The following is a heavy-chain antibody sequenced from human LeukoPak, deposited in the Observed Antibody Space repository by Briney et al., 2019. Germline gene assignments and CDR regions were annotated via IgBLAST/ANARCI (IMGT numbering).Heavy chain of an antibody. D-gene: IGHD1-26*01. CDR1: GFTFSSYG. CDR2: ISYDGSNK. J-gene: IGHJ4*02. CDR3: AIPIVGAMGGDY. V-gene: IGHV3-30*03. Sequence: GGSLRLSCAASGFTFSSYGMHWVRQAPGKGLEWVAVISYDGSNKYYADSVKGRFTISRDNSKNTLYLQMNSLRAEDTAVYYCAIPIVGAMGGDYWGQGTLVTVSS.